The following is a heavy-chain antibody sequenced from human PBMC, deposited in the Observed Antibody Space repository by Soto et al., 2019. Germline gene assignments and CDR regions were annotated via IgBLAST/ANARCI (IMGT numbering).Heavy chain of an antibody. Sequence: EVQLVESGGGLVQPGGSLRLSCAASGLTVGSNYMSWVRQAPGKGLEGVAFIYSGGTTYYADSVKGRFIISRDNSNNTLFLQMNSLRAEDTAIYYCARYNWDYYWFDPWGQGTLVTVSS. CDR3: ARYNWDYYWFDP. CDR2: IYSGGTT. D-gene: IGHD1-7*01. V-gene: IGHV3-66*01. CDR1: GLTVGSNY. J-gene: IGHJ5*02.